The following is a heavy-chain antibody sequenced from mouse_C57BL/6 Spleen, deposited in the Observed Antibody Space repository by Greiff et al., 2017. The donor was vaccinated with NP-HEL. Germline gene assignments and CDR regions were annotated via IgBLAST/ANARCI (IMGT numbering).Heavy chain of an antibody. Sequence: EVKLVESGGGLVKPGGSLKLSCAASGFTFSDYGMHWVRQAPEKGLEWVAYISSGSSTISYADTVKGRFTISSDNAKNTLFLQMTSLRSEDTAMYYCARAYHYAMDYWGQGTSVTVSS. J-gene: IGHJ4*01. CDR2: ISSGSSTI. CDR3: ARAYHYAMDY. D-gene: IGHD2-10*01. V-gene: IGHV5-17*01. CDR1: GFTFSDYG.